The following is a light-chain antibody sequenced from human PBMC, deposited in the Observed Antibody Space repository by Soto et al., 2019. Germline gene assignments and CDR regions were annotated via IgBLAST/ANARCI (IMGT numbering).Light chain of an antibody. CDR3: TSYAGGNNV. CDR2: EVN. Sequence: QSALTQPPSASGSPGQSVSISCTGTSSDVGGYNYVSWYQQHPGKVPKLIIYEVNKRPSGVPDRFSGSKSGNTASLTVTGLQAEDEADYYCTSYAGGNNVFGTGTKVIVL. J-gene: IGLJ1*01. CDR1: SSDVGGYNY. V-gene: IGLV2-8*01.